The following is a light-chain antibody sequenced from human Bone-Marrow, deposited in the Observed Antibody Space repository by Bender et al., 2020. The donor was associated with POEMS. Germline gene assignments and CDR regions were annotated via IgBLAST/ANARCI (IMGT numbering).Light chain of an antibody. V-gene: IGLV3-21*02. CDR1: NIGSKS. Sequence: SYVLTQPPSVSVAPGQTAKIPCGGNNIGSKSVCWYQQKPGQAPVVVVYDDSDRPSGIPERLSGSNSGSTATLTISGVEAGDEADYYCQVWDSSTDHWVFGGGTKLTVL. CDR2: DDS. CDR3: QVWDSSTDHWV. J-gene: IGLJ3*02.